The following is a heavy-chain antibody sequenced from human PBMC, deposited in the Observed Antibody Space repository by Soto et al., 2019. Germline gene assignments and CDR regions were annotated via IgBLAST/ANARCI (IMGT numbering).Heavy chain of an antibody. CDR3: GRQWRRPGTPRMKIWFDP. CDR1: GGSISSYY. V-gene: IGHV4-59*08. CDR2: IYYSGST. D-gene: IGHD3-3*01. J-gene: IGHJ5*02. Sequence: QVQLQESGPGLVKPSETLSLTCTVSGGSISSYYWSWIRQPPGKGLEWIGYIYYSGSTNYNPSLKSRVTILVDTPETQFSLKLSGVTAADTAVYYCGRQWRRPGTPRMKIWFDPWGQGTLVTVFS.